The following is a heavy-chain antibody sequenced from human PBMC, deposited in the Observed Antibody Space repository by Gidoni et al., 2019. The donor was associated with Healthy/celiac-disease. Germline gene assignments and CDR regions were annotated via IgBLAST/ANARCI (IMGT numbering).Heavy chain of an antibody. CDR2: INAGHGNT. J-gene: IGHJ5*02. CDR1: GYTFTSYA. Sequence: QVQLVQSGAEVKKPGASVKVSCKASGYTFTSYALHWVRQAPGQRLEWMGWINAGHGNTKYSQMFQGRVTITRDTSASTAYMELSSLRSEDTAVYYCARDRRVCGYCSGGAVGWFDPWGQGTLVTVSS. D-gene: IGHD2-15*01. CDR3: ARDRRVCGYCSGGAVGWFDP. V-gene: IGHV1-3*01.